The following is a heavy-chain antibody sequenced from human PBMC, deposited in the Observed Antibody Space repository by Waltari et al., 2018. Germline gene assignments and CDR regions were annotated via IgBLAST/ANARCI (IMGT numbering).Heavy chain of an antibody. CDR3: AREVRYFDWLLGYYGMDV. Sequence: QVQLVQSGAEVKKPGSSVKVSCKASGGTFSSYAISWVRQAPGQGLEWMGGIIPIFGTANYAQKFQGRVTITRDTSASTAYMELSSLRSEDTAVYYCAREVRYFDWLLGYYGMDVWGQGTTVTVSS. D-gene: IGHD3-9*01. J-gene: IGHJ6*02. CDR1: GGTFSSYA. CDR2: IIPIFGTA. V-gene: IGHV1-69*05.